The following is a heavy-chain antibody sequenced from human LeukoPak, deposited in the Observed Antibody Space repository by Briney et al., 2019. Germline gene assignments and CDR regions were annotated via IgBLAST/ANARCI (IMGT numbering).Heavy chain of an antibody. CDR2: IWSDGYNR. V-gene: IGHV3-33*01. CDR3: ARERVPIAACDH. J-gene: IGHJ4*02. CDR1: GFTFSSNV. D-gene: IGHD6-6*01. Sequence: GGSLRLSCEASGFTFSSNVMHWVRQSPVNGLEWAAAIWSDGYNRYYADSVKGRFTISRDNSKNTLYLQMSNLRPEDTAVYYCARERVPIAACDHWGQGTLVTVSS.